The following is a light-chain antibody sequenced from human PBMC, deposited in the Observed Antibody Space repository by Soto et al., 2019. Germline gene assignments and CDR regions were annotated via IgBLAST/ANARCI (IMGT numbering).Light chain of an antibody. J-gene: IGKJ1*01. V-gene: IGKV3-15*01. CDR3: QQYDKWRRT. CDR1: QSLTRN. Sequence: ETVMTQSPATQSVSRGERVTRLCSASQSLTRNLAWYQHKPGQCPRLLIYGASARATGIPDRFRGGGSGAEYALTIRSQQSEDFAVYYFQQYDKWRRTFGQGTRVEI. CDR2: GAS.